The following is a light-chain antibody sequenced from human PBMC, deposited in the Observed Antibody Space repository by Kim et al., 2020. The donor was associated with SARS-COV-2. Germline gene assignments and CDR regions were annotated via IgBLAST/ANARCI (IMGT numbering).Light chain of an antibody. CDR2: KAS. V-gene: IGKV1-5*03. CDR1: QDITIW. J-gene: IGKJ1*01. CDR3: QQYLTSWT. Sequence: SASVGDRVTITCRASQDITIWLAWYQQKSGKAPKLLIYKASSLESGVPLRFSGSGSGTEFTLTISSLQPDDFATYYCQQYLTSWTFGQGTKVDIK.